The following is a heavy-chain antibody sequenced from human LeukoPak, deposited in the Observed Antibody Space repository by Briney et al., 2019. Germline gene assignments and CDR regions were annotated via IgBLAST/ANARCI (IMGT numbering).Heavy chain of an antibody. CDR1: GFTFSDYY. CDR2: ISRSGSTI. D-gene: IGHD3-10*01. CDR3: TRGLAYYYSSGSYYPLDY. J-gene: IGHJ4*02. V-gene: IGHV3-11*01. Sequence: LRLSCAASGFTFSDYYMNWIRQAPGKGLEWVSYISRSGSTIYYADSVKGRFTISRDNAQNSLYLQMNSLRAEDTAVYYCTRGLAYYYSSGSYYPLDYWGQGTLVTVSS.